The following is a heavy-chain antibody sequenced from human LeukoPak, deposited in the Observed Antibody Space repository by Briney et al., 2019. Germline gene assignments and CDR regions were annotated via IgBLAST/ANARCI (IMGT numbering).Heavy chain of an antibody. CDR3: ARDDSSGYALVGAFDI. J-gene: IGHJ3*02. CDR1: GYTFTSYD. Sequence: ASVKVSCKASGYTFTSYDINWVRQATGQGLEWMGWMNPNSGNTGYAQKFQGRVTITRNTSISTAYMELSSLRSEDTAVYYCARDDSSGYALVGAFDIWGQGTMVTVSS. D-gene: IGHD3-22*01. CDR2: MNPNSGNT. V-gene: IGHV1-8*03.